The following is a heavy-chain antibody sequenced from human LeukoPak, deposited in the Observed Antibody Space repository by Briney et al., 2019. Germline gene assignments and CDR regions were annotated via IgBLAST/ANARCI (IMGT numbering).Heavy chain of an antibody. CDR3: ARGYDYDAFDI. CDR2: IYHSGST. V-gene: IGHV4-4*02. J-gene: IGHJ3*02. D-gene: IGHD2-2*01. Sequence: PSETLSLTCAVSGAPISSNNWWWSWVRQPPGKGLEWIGEIYHSGSTNYNPSLKSRVTISVDKSKNQFSLKLSSVTAADTAVYYCARGYDYDAFDIWGQGTMVTVSS. CDR1: GAPISSNNW.